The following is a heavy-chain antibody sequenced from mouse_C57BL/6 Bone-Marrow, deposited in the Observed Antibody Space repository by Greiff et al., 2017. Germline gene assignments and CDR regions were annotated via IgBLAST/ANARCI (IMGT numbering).Heavy chain of an antibody. Sequence: VQLQQSGAELVRPGASVKLSCTASGFNIKDDYMHWVKQRPEQGLEWIGWIDPENGDTEYASKFQGKATITADTSSNTAYLQLSSLTSEDTAVYYCTTGSSTDAYWGQGTLVTVSA. CDR2: IDPENGDT. CDR1: GFNIKDDY. CDR3: TTGSSTDAY. J-gene: IGHJ3*01. V-gene: IGHV14-4*01.